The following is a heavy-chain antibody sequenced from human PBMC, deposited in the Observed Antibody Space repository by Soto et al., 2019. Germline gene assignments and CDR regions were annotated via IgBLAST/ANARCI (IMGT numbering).Heavy chain of an antibody. CDR3: TTPNMTQAN. CDR1: GFTFSNAW. J-gene: IGHJ4*02. Sequence: GGSLRLSCASSGFTFSNAWMSCVRQAPGKGLEWVGRIKIKTDGGTTDYAAPVKGRFTISRDDSKNTLYLQMNSPKTEDTAVYYCTTPNMTQANWGQGTLVIVSS. CDR2: IKIKTDGGTT. V-gene: IGHV3-15*01.